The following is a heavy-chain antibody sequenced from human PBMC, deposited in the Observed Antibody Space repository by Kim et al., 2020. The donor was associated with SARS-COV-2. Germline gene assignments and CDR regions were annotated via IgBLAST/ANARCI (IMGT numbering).Heavy chain of an antibody. CDR1: GFTFSSYG. V-gene: IGHV3-30*18. J-gene: IGHJ4*02. CDR2: ISYDGSNK. Sequence: GGSLRLSCAASGFTFSSYGMHWVRQAPGKGLEWVAVISYDGSNKYYADSVKGRFTISRDNSKNTLYLQMNSLRAEDTAVYYCAKDYRLSSSSVYYFDYWGQGTLVTVSS. D-gene: IGHD6-6*01. CDR3: AKDYRLSSSSVYYFDY.